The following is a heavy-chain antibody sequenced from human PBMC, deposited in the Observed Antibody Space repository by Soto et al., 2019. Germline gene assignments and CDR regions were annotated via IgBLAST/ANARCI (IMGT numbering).Heavy chain of an antibody. J-gene: IGHJ3*01. CDR2: ISSSNTI. CDR3: ARDRSRGYCSSTSCYPPLDAFDV. D-gene: IGHD2-2*01. Sequence: SLRLSCAASGFTFSNSEMNWVRQAPGKGLEWVSYISSSNTIHYADSVKGRFTISRDNAKNSLYLQMNSLRAEDTAVYYCARDRSRGYCSSTSCYPPLDAFDVWGQGTLVTVS. CDR1: GFTFSNSE. V-gene: IGHV3-48*03.